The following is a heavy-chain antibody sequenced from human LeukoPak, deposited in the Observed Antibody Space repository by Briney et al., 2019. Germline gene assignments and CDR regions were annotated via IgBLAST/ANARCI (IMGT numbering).Heavy chain of an antibody. CDR1: GYIFNSHY. V-gene: IGHV1-18*01. D-gene: IGHD2-15*01. CDR3: ARVICSGDSCYPPSAVDI. J-gene: IGHJ3*02. CDR2: ISGYNGKT. Sequence: VASVKVSCKTSGYIFNSHYVGWVRQAPGQGLEWMGWISGYNGKTNYAQKLQGRVTMTTDSSTTTAYMELRSLRSDDTAVYYCARVICSGDSCYPPSAVDIWGQGTMVTVSS.